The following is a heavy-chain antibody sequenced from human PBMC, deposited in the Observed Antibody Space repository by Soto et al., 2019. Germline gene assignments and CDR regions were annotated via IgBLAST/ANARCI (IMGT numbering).Heavy chain of an antibody. CDR1: GGTFSSYA. CDR3: ARAGYCGGDCCPRFDP. J-gene: IGHJ5*02. D-gene: IGHD2-21*02. V-gene: IGHV1-69*06. CDR2: IIPIFGTA. Sequence: SVKVSCKASGGTFSSYAISWVRQAPGQGLEWMGGIIPIFGTANYAQKFQGRVTITADKSTGTAYMELSSLRSEDTAVYYCARAGYCGGDCCPRFDPWGQGTLVTVSS.